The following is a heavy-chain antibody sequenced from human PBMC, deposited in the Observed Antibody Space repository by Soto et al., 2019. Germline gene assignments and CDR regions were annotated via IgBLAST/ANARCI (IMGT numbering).Heavy chain of an antibody. D-gene: IGHD1-26*01. CDR2: ISHSGST. J-gene: IGHJ5*02. Sequence: SETLSLTCLVSGFPISSAYSWGWIRQPPGKGLEWIGSISHSGSTYYNPSLKSRVTISVDRSKNQFSLKLSSVTAADTAVYYCARGGMSYYDSQNWFDPWGQGTLVTVSS. CDR1: GFPISSAYS. V-gene: IGHV4-38-2*02. CDR3: ARGGMSYYDSQNWFDP.